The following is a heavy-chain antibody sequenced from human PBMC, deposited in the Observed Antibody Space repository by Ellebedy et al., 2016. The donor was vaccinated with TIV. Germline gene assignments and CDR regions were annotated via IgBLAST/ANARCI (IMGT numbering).Heavy chain of an antibody. CDR3: ARDYYYTSGYYYHAFDV. J-gene: IGHJ3*01. CDR2: IDPADGET. V-gene: IGHV1-69-2*01. Sequence: ASVKVSXXLSGDTFIDYYFHWVQQAPGEGLEWMGLIDPADGETKYADKFHGRVTITADTSTDTAYIELSSLRSQDTAVYYCARDYYYTSGYYYHAFDVWGQGTMVTVSS. D-gene: IGHD3-22*01. CDR1: GDTFIDYY.